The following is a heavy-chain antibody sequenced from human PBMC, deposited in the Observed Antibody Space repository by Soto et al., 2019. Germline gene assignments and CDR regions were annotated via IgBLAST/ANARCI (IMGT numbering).Heavy chain of an antibody. CDR2: IYYSGGT. CDR3: ARDKLMEAQYYYYYGMDV. J-gene: IGHJ6*02. V-gene: IGHV4-30-4*01. Sequence: SETLSLTCTVSGGSISSGDYYWSWIRQPPGKGLEWIGYIYYSGGTYYNPSLKSRVTISVDTSKNQFSLKLSSVTAADTAVYYCARDKLMEAQYYYYYGMDVWGQGTTVTVSS. D-gene: IGHD3-16*01. CDR1: GGSISSGDYY.